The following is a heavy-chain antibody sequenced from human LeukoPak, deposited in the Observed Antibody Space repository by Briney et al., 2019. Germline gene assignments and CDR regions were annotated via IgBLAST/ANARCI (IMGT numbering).Heavy chain of an antibody. CDR3: ARSTPYFDY. CDR1: GGSISSGGYS. V-gene: IGHV4-30-2*01. Sequence: SQTLSLTCAVSGGSISSGGYSWSWIRQPPGKGLEWIGYIYHSGSTYYNPSLKSRVTISVDRSKNQFSLKLSSVTAADTAVYYCARSTPYFDYWGQGTLVTVPS. CDR2: IYHSGST. J-gene: IGHJ4*02.